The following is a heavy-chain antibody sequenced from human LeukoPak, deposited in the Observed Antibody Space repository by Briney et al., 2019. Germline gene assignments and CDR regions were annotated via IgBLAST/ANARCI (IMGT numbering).Heavy chain of an antibody. CDR2: ISTGSDYK. CDR3: ARDQYYFDQ. V-gene: IGHV3-21*01. Sequence: PGRSLRLSCAASGFTFSSYTMNWVRQAPGKGLEWVSSISTGSDYKHYADSVKGRFIISRDSAKNSVFLQMNSLRVEDTAVYYCARDQYYFDQWGQGTLVTVSS. CDR1: GFTFSSYT. J-gene: IGHJ4*02.